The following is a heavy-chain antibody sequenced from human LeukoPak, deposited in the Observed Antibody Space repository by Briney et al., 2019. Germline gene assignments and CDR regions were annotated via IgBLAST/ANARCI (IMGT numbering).Heavy chain of an antibody. J-gene: IGHJ4*02. Sequence: ASVKVSCKASGYTFTSYGISWVRQAPGQGLEWMGWISAYNGNTNYAQKLQGRVTMTTDTSTSTAYMELRSLRSDDTAVYYCARWGIYDFLHLYYFDYWGQGTLVTVSS. V-gene: IGHV1-18*01. CDR1: GYTFTSYG. CDR2: ISAYNGNT. CDR3: ARWGIYDFLHLYYFDY. D-gene: IGHD3-3*01.